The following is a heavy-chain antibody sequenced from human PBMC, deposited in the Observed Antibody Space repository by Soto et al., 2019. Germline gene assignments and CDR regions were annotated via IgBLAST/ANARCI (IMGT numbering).Heavy chain of an antibody. V-gene: IGHV1-3*01. J-gene: IGHJ4*02. D-gene: IGHD2-21*02. Sequence: QVHLVQSGAEVKKPGASVKVSCKASGYTFTNSAMHWVRQAPGQGLEWMGWINAGNGNTKYSQRFQGRVTITRDTSASTAYMELSSLRSEDTAVYYCASGDVMTVSSHFDYWGQGTLVTVSS. CDR1: GYTFTNSA. CDR3: ASGDVMTVSSHFDY. CDR2: INAGNGNT.